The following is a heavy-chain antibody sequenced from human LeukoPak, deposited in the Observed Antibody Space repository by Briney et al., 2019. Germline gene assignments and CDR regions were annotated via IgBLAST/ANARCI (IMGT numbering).Heavy chain of an antibody. CDR2: IYYSGST. D-gene: IGHD3-22*01. CDR3: ATRYYYDSSGYGDAFDI. V-gene: IGHV4-31*03. CDR1: GGSISSGGYY. J-gene: IGHJ3*02. Sequence: SQTLSLTCTVSGGSISSGGYYWSWIRQHPGKGLEWIGYIYYSGSTYYNPSLKSRVTISVDTSKNQLSLKLSSVTAADTAVYYCATRYYYDSSGYGDAFDIWGQGTMVTVSS.